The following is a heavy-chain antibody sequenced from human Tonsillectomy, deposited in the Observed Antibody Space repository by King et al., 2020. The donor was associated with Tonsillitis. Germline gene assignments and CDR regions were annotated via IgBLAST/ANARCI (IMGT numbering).Heavy chain of an antibody. V-gene: IGHV3-53*01. Sequence: VQLVESGGGLIQPGGSLRLSCAASGFTVSSNYMSWVRQAPGEGLEGVSFIYSGGRTYYANSVKGRFTISRDNSKNTMYLQMNSLRAEDTAVYYYATRSIPYYYYAMDVWGQGTTVTVSS. CDR3: ATRSIPYYYYAMDV. CDR2: IYSGGRT. CDR1: GFTVSSNY. J-gene: IGHJ6*02.